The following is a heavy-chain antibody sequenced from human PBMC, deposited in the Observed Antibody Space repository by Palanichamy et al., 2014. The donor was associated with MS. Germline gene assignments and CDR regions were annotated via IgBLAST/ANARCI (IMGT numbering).Heavy chain of an antibody. CDR3: VRWGIAEYGPMDV. Sequence: QVQLVEVWGRAVVQPRVVPRDSPVRRLDSPSIIMAYTGSGQAPGKGLEWVAVIWSDGSKKYYADSVKGRFTISRDNSKDTLDLQMSSLRAEDTAVYYCVRWGIAEYGPMDVWGQGTTVTVSS. J-gene: IGHJ6*02. CDR1: DSPSIIMA. CDR2: IWSDGSKK. V-gene: IGHV3-33*01. D-gene: IGHD6-13*01.